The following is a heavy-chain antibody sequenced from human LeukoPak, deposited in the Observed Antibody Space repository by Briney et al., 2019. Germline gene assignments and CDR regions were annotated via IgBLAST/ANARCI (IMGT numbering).Heavy chain of an antibody. D-gene: IGHD2-2*01. CDR3: ARHLTDCSSTSCYGPPGGMDV. V-gene: IGHV4-59*08. CDR2: IYYSGST. J-gene: IGHJ6*02. Sequence: SETLSLTCTVSGGSISSYYWSWIRRPPGKGLEWIGYIYYSGSTNYNPSLKSRVTISVDTSKNQFSLKLSSVTAADTAVYYCARHLTDCSSTSCYGPPGGMDVWGQGTTVTVSS. CDR1: GGSISSYY.